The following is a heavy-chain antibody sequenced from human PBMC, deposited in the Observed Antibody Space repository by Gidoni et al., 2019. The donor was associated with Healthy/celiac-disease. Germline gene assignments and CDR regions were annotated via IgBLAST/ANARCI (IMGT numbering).Heavy chain of an antibody. CDR1: GFAFSSYG. CDR3: ARDSEALYGSGSPSFDY. J-gene: IGHJ4*02. D-gene: IGHD3-10*01. V-gene: IGHV3-33*01. Sequence: QVQLVESGGGVVQPGRSLRLSCAASGFAFSSYGSHWVRQAPGKGLEWVSVIWYDGSNKYYSDSVKGRFTISSDNSKNTLYLQMNSLRAEDTAGYYCARDSEALYGSGSPSFDYWGQGTLVTVSS. CDR2: IWYDGSNK.